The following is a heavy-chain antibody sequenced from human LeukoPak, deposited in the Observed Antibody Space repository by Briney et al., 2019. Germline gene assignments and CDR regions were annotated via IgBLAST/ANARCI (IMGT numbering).Heavy chain of an antibody. CDR2: ISGSGGST. J-gene: IGHJ6*02. V-gene: IGHV3-23*01. D-gene: IGHD3-22*01. CDR1: GFTFSSYA. CDR3: AKDPGYYYDSSGYYPSYYYGMDV. Sequence: GGSLRLSCAASGFTFSSYAMSWVRQAPGKRLEWVSAISGSGGSTYYADSVKGRFTISRDNSKNTLYLQMNSLRAEDTAVYYCAKDPGYYYDSSGYYPSYYYGMDVWGQGTTVTVSS.